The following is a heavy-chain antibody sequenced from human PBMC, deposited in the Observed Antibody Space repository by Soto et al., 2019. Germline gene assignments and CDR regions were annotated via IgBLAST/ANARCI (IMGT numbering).Heavy chain of an antibody. J-gene: IGHJ4*02. V-gene: IGHV3-21*01. D-gene: IGHD3-10*02. CDR1: GFTFSSYS. CDR2: ISSSSSYI. Sequence: GGSLRLSCAASGFTFSSYSMNWVRQAPGKGLEWVSSISSSSSYIYYADSVKGRFTISRDNSKNTLYLQMTSLRAEDTAVYYFVKLSCSGSYHNVGSGGHFGCWGQGTL. CDR3: VKLSCSGSYHNVGSGGHFGC.